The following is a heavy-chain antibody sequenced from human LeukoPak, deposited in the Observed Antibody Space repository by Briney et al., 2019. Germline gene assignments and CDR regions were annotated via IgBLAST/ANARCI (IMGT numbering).Heavy chain of an antibody. Sequence: SVKVSCKASGGTFSSYAISWVRQAPGQGLEWMGGIIPIFGTANHAQKFQGRVTITADESTSTAYMELSSLRSEDTAVYYCARDKRSSWSQLDYYYYGMDVWGKGTTVTVSS. CDR2: IIPIFGTA. J-gene: IGHJ6*04. CDR1: GGTFSSYA. V-gene: IGHV1-69*13. CDR3: ARDKRSSWSQLDYYYYGMDV. D-gene: IGHD6-13*01.